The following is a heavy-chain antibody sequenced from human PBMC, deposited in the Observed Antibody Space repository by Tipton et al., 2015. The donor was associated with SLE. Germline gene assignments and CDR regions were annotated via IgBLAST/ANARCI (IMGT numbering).Heavy chain of an antibody. CDR1: GFTFSSYG. D-gene: IGHD1-20*01. V-gene: IGHV3-33*01. J-gene: IGHJ6*03. Sequence: SLRLSCAASGFTFSSYGMHWVRQAPGKGLEWVAVIWYDGSNKYYADSVKGRFTISRDNSKNTLYLQMNSLRAEDTVVYYCARRGLTFNYYYYMDVWGKGTTVTVSS. CDR3: ARRGLTFNYYYYMDV. CDR2: IWYDGSNK.